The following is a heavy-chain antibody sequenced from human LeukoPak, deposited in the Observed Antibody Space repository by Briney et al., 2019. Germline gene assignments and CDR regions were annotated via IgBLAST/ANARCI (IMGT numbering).Heavy chain of an antibody. V-gene: IGHV4-59*01. D-gene: IGHD3-22*01. J-gene: IGHJ3*02. CDR2: IYYSGST. CDR1: GGSISSYY. Sequence: SETLSLTCTVFGGSISSYYWSWIRQPPGKGLEWIGYIYYSGSTNYNPSLKSRVTISVDTSKNQFSLKLSSVTAAGTAVYYCAREKSVVNAAFDIWGQGTMVTVSS. CDR3: AREKSVVNAAFDI.